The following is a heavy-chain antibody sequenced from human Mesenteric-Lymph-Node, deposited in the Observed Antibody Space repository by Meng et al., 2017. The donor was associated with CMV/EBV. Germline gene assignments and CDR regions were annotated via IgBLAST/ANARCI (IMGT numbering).Heavy chain of an antibody. CDR2: VNDSGST. J-gene: IGHJ3*02. Sequence: VYGGSCSGYSWNWIRQSPGKGREWIGEVNDSGSTNYNPSRKKRVTISMDTSQNQFSLRLNSVTAADTAVYYCARGLYKPIYDAFHMWGQGTMVTVSS. CDR3: ARGLYKPIYDAFHM. D-gene: IGHD5-24*01. CDR1: GGSCSGYS. V-gene: IGHV4-34*01.